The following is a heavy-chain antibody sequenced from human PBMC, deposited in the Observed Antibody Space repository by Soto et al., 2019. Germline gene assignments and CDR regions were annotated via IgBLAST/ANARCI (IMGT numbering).Heavy chain of an antibody. CDR2: IIPIPGTA. Sequence: QVQLVQSGAEVKKPGSSVKVSCKASGGTFGSYAISWVRQAPGQGLEWMGGIIPIPGTANYEQKFQGRVTIATDESTSTAYMELSSLRSEDTAVYYCARLQGSSTSLEIYYYYYYGMDVWGQGTTVTVSS. D-gene: IGHD2-2*01. CDR3: ARLQGSSTSLEIYYYYYYGMDV. CDR1: GGTFGSYA. J-gene: IGHJ6*02. V-gene: IGHV1-69*01.